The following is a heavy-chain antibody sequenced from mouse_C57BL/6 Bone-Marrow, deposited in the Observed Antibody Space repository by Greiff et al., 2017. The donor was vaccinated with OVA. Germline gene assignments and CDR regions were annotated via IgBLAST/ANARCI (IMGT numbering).Heavy chain of an antibody. CDR2: IYPRSGNT. V-gene: IGHV1-81*01. D-gene: IGHD4-1*01. CDR3: ARNLWDAFAY. J-gene: IGHJ3*01. Sequence: VHLVESGAELARPGASVKLSCKASGYTFTSYGISWVKQRTGQGLEWIGEIYPRSGNTYYNEKFKGKATLTADKSSSTAYMELRSLTSEDSAVYFCARNLWDAFAYWGQGTLVTVSA. CDR1: GYTFTSYG.